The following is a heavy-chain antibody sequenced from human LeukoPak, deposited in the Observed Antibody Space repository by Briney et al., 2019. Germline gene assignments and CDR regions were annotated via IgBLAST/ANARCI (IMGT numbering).Heavy chain of an antibody. D-gene: IGHD2-21*02. CDR3: ARGEGHIVVVTLDY. CDR1: GYSFVGYG. CDR2: FNPENGNT. Sequence: GASVKVSCKASGYSFVGYGITWVRQAPGQGLEWMGWFNPENGNTNYSQKFQGRVTITRDTSASTAYMELSSLRSEDTAVYYCARGEGHIVVVTLDYWGQGTLVTVSS. J-gene: IGHJ4*02. V-gene: IGHV1-18*01.